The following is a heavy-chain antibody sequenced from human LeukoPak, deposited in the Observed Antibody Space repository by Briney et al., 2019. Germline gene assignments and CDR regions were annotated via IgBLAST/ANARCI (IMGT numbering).Heavy chain of an antibody. CDR3: ATDPGIAAAFDI. V-gene: IGHV1-18*01. J-gene: IGHJ3*02. CDR2: ISAYNGNT. Sequence: ASVKVSCKASGYTFTSYGISWVRQAPGQGLEWMGWISAYNGNTNYAQKLQGRVTITRDTSASTAYMELSSLRSEDTAVYYCATDPGIAAAFDIWGQGTMVTVSS. D-gene: IGHD6-13*01. CDR1: GYTFTSYG.